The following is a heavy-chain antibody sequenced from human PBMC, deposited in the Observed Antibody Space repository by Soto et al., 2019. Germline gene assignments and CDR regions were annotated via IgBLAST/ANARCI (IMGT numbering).Heavy chain of an antibody. D-gene: IGHD5-18*01. CDR2: ISYDGSNK. Sequence: QVQLVESGGGVVQPGRSLRLSCAASGFTFSSYGMHWVRQAPGKGLECVAVISYDGSNKYYADSVKGRFTISRDNFKITLYLQMNGLRPEDPAVYYCATVIVDTSMEYYYGMDVCGQGPTVTVCS. CDR1: GFTFSSYG. J-gene: IGHJ6*02. CDR3: ATVIVDTSMEYYYGMDV. V-gene: IGHV3-30*03.